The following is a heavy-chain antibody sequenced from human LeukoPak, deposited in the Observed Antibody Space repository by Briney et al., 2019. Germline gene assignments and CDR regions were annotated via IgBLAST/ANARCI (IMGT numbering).Heavy chain of an antibody. CDR3: ARFAAGGSYYYYMDV. V-gene: IGHV3-48*01. Sequence: GGSLRLSCAASGFTFSSYTLNWVRQPPGKGLEWVSNIGTSSTTISYADSVKGRFTISRDNAKNSLYLQMNSLRADDTAVYYCARFAAGGSYYYYMDVWGKGTTVTVSS. D-gene: IGHD6-25*01. J-gene: IGHJ6*03. CDR2: IGTSSTTI. CDR1: GFTFSSYT.